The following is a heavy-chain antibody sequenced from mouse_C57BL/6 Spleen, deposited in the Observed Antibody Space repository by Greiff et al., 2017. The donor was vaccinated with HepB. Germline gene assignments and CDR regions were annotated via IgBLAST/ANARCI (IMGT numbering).Heavy chain of an antibody. Sequence: QVQLQQPGAELVKPGASVKLSCKASGYTFTSYWMHWVKQRPGQGLEWIGMIHPNSGSTNYNEKFKSKATLTVDKSSSTAYMQLSSLTSEDSAVYYCAKSYDYDSYFDYWGQGTTLTVSS. J-gene: IGHJ2*01. CDR3: AKSYDYDSYFDY. V-gene: IGHV1-64*01. D-gene: IGHD2-4*01. CDR2: IHPNSGST. CDR1: GYTFTSYW.